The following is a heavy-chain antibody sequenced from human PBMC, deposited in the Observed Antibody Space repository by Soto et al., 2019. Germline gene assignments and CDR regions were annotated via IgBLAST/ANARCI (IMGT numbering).Heavy chain of an antibody. Sequence: EVQLVESGGGLVKPGGSLRLSCAASGFSLRSYSMNRVRQAPGKGLEWVSSISSSSNNIYYADSVKGRFTISRDNAKNSLFLQVNSLRDEDTAVYFCARDLTTATGAFDYWGQGTLVTVSS. CDR3: ARDLTTATGAFDY. V-gene: IGHV3-21*01. CDR2: ISSSSNNI. J-gene: IGHJ4*02. D-gene: IGHD6-13*01. CDR1: GFSLRSYS.